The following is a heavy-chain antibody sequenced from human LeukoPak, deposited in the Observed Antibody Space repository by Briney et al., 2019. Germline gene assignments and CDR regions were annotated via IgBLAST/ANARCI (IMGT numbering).Heavy chain of an antibody. D-gene: IGHD2-21*02. V-gene: IGHV1-69*13. CDR2: IIPIFGTA. CDR1: GGTFSSYA. Sequence: GASVKVSCKASGGTFSSYAISWVRQAPGQGLEWMGGIIPIFGTANYAQKFQGRVTITADESTSTAYMELSSLRSEDTAVYYCARVVVTAIHYYGMDVWGQGTTVTVSS. J-gene: IGHJ6*02. CDR3: ARVVVTAIHYYGMDV.